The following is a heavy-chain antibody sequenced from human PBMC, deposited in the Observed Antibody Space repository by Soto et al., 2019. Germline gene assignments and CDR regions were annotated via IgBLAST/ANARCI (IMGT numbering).Heavy chain of an antibody. CDR3: ARTNNWNFGFSYFDY. J-gene: IGHJ4*02. CDR2: IYHSGST. CDR1: GYSISSGYY. V-gene: IGHV4-38-2*01. Sequence: TSETLSLTCAVSGYSISSGYYWGWIRQPPGKGLEWIGSIYHSGSTYYNPSLKSRVTISVDTSKNQFSLKLSSVTAADTAVYYCARTNNWNFGFSYFDYWGQGTLVTVSS. D-gene: IGHD1-7*01.